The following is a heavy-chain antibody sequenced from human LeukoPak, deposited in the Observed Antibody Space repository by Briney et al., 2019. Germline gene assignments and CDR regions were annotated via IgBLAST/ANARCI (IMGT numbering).Heavy chain of an antibody. CDR1: GFIFRNYW. D-gene: IGHD3-16*01. V-gene: IGHV3-7*01. Sequence: GGSLRLSCAASGFIFRNYWMSWVRQAPGKGLEWAANIQQDGSEKSYVDSVKGRFTISRDNARSSPYLQMDSLRAEDTALYYCAGSWGYRALDIWGQGTMVTVSS. CDR2: IQQDGSEK. CDR3: AGSWGYRALDI. J-gene: IGHJ3*02.